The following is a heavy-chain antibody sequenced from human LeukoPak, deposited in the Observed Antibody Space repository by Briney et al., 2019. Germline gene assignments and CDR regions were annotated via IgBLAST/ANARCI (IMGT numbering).Heavy chain of an antibody. D-gene: IGHD3-10*01. CDR1: GGTFSSYT. CDR3: ARDRAPYGSGSPWDY. Sequence: ASVKVSCKASGGTFSSYTISWVRQAPGQGLEWMGIINPSGGNTNYAQKLQGRVTMTTDTSTSTAYMELRSLRSDDTAVYYCARDRAPYGSGSPWDYWGQGTLVTVSS. V-gene: IGHV1-18*01. CDR2: INPSGGNT. J-gene: IGHJ4*02.